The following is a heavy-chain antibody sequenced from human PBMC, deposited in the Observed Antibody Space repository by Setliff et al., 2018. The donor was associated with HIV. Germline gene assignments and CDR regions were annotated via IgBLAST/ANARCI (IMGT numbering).Heavy chain of an antibody. CDR3: VTTDYFYGRNNFEY. J-gene: IGHJ4*02. CDR2: IYYSGST. V-gene: IGHV4-59*06. CDR1: GGSISSYY. D-gene: IGHD3-10*01. Sequence: PSETLSLTCTVSGGSISSYYWSWIRQHPGKGLEWIGYIYYSGSTYYNPSLKSRVTISVDTSKNQFSLKLSSVTAADTALYYCVTTDYFYGRNNFEYWGQGALVTVSS.